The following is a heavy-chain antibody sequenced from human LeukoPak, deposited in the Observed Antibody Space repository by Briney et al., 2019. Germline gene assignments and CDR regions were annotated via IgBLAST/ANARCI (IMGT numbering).Heavy chain of an antibody. Sequence: ASVKVSCKASGYTFTSYGISWVRQAPGQGLKWMGWISAYNGNTNYAQKLQGRVTMTTDTSTSTAYMELRSLRSDDTAVYYCARDYDILTGYYTNWFDPWGQGTLVTVSS. CDR1: GYTFTSYG. J-gene: IGHJ5*02. V-gene: IGHV1-18*01. CDR3: ARDYDILTGYYTNWFDP. CDR2: ISAYNGNT. D-gene: IGHD3-9*01.